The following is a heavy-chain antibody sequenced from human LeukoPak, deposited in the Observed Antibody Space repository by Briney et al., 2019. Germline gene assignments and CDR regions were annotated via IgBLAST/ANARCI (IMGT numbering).Heavy chain of an antibody. V-gene: IGHV3-23*01. CDR1: GFTFSSFW. Sequence: GGSLRLSCAASGFTFSSFWMNWVRQAPGKGLEWVSTISGGGGSTYYADSVKGRFTISRDNSKNTLYLQVNSLRAEDTAVYYCAKGGKWDVTPFDYWGQGTLVTVSS. J-gene: IGHJ4*02. CDR3: AKGGKWDVTPFDY. CDR2: ISGGGGST. D-gene: IGHD1-26*01.